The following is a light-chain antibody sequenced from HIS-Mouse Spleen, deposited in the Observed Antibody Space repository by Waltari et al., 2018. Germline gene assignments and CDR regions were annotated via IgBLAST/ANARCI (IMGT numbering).Light chain of an antibody. CDR2: RNN. V-gene: IGLV1-47*01. CDR1: RPNIRSNY. CDR3: AAWDDSLSGWV. Sequence: QTVLTQPPSASGPPGQRVTISCSGSRPNIRSNYLCLYQQLPRTAPKLPLYRNNQRPSGVPDRFSGSKSGTSASLAISGLRSEDEADYYCAAWDDSLSGWVFGGGTKLTVL. J-gene: IGLJ3*02.